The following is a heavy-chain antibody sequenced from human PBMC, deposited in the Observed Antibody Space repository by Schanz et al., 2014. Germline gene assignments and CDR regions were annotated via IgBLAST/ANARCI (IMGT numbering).Heavy chain of an antibody. Sequence: EVQLVESGGGLIQPGGSLRLSCAVSGFTVNTNYMSWVRQAPGKGLEWISSMYINSGSTQYADSVKGRFIISRDSSKNTLFLQMNSLSAEDTAVSFCARDGGRDGYNLAFDVWGQGTLVTVSS. V-gene: IGHV3-53*01. D-gene: IGHD5-12*01. J-gene: IGHJ1*01. CDR1: GFTVNTNY. CDR2: MYINSGST. CDR3: ARDGGRDGYNLAFDV.